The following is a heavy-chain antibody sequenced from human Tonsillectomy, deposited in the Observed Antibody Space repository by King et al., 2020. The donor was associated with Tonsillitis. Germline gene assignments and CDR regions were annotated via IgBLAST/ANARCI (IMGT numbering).Heavy chain of an antibody. CDR2: IKPNNGDT. Sequence: QLVQSGAEVKKPWASVKVSCKASGYTFTGYYVHWVRQAPGQGLEWMGWIKPNNGDTIFAQKFQGRVTMTRDTSISPAYMELSRLGSADTAVYYCARDIFGGYFYYMDVWGKGTTVTVSS. V-gene: IGHV1-2*02. D-gene: IGHD3-10*01. J-gene: IGHJ6*03. CDR3: ARDIFGGYFYYMDV. CDR1: GYTFTGYY.